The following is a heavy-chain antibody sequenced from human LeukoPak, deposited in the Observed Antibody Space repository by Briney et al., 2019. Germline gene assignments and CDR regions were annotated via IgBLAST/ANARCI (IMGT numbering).Heavy chain of an antibody. CDR1: GFTFSSYA. Sequence: GGSLRLSCAASGFTFSSYAMSWVRQAPGKGLEWVANIKQDGSEKYYVDSVKGRFTISRDNAKNSLYLQMNSLRAEETAVYYCARDSKAFDYWGQGTLVTVSS. CDR2: IKQDGSEK. J-gene: IGHJ4*02. V-gene: IGHV3-7*01. CDR3: ARDSKAFDY.